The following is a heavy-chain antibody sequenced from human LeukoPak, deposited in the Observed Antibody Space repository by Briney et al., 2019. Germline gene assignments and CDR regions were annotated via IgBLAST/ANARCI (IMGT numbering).Heavy chain of an antibody. CDR1: GFTFSSYG. Sequence: GRSLRLSCAASGFTFSSYGMHWVRQAPGKGLEWVAVISYDGSSKYYADSVKGRFTISRDNSKNTLYLQMNSLRAEDTAVYYCAKNRQDYDFWSGYYEYGYWGQGTLVTVSS. J-gene: IGHJ4*02. V-gene: IGHV3-30*18. D-gene: IGHD3-3*01. CDR3: AKNRQDYDFWSGYYEYGY. CDR2: ISYDGSSK.